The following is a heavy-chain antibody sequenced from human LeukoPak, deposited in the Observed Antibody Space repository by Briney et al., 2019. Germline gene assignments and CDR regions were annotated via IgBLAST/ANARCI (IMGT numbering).Heavy chain of an antibody. CDR1: GGSISSGGYS. CDR3: ARAQQLVAYYFDY. CDR2: IYHSGST. V-gene: IGHV4-30-2*01. J-gene: IGHJ4*02. D-gene: IGHD6-13*01. Sequence: SETLSLTCAVSGGSISSGGYSWSWIRQPPGKGLEWIGYIYHSGSTYYNPSLKSRVTISVDRSKNQFSLKLSSVTAADTAVYYCARAQQLVAYYFDYWGQGTLVTVSS.